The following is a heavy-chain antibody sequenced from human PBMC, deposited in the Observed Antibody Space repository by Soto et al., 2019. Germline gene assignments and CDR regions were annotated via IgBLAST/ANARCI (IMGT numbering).Heavy chain of an antibody. J-gene: IGHJ5*02. CDR3: ARDSTYYDSSGYYRWFDP. CDR1: GFTFSSYD. Sequence: GGSLRLSCAASGFTFSSYDMNWVRQAPGKGLEWVSYISSSGSTIHYADSVKGRFTISRDNAKNSMYLQMNSLRAEDTAVYYCARDSTYYDSSGYYRWFDPWGQGT. V-gene: IGHV3-48*03. D-gene: IGHD3-22*01. CDR2: ISSSGSTI.